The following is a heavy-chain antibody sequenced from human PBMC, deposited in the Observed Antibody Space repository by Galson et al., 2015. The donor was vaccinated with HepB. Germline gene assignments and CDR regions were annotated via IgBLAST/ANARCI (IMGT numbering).Heavy chain of an antibody. V-gene: IGHV5-51*01. CDR2: IYTGDSRT. Sequence: QSGAEVKKPGESLKISCQGFGYTFSTYWIGWVRQMPGKGLEWMGMIYTGDSRTTYSPSFQGQVTISADKSISTAYLQWSSLKASDTAIYYCGRPNPDKASATDVWGQGTSVTVS. D-gene: IGHD3-9*01. CDR3: GRPNPDKASATDV. J-gene: IGHJ6*02. CDR1: GYTFSTYW.